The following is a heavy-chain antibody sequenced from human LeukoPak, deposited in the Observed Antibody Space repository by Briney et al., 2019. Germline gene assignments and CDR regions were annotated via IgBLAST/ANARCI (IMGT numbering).Heavy chain of an antibody. V-gene: IGHV3-48*04. CDR3: ARGVHRSYGDYVEGDY. J-gene: IGHJ4*02. D-gene: IGHD4-17*01. CDR2: ISSSSSTI. Sequence: PGGSLRLSCAASGFTFSSYSMNWVRQAPGKGLEWVSYISSSSSTIYYADSVKGRFTISKDNAKNSLYLQMNSLRAEDTAVYYCARGVHRSYGDYVEGDYWGQGTLVTVSS. CDR1: GFTFSSYS.